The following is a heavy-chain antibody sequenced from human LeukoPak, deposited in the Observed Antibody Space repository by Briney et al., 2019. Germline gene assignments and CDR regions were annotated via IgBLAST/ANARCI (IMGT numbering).Heavy chain of an antibody. J-gene: IGHJ4*02. CDR3: ARGFGELSFDY. D-gene: IGHD3-10*01. V-gene: IGHV1-69*13. CDR2: IIPIFGTA. CDR1: GCTFSSYA. Sequence: ASVKVSCKASGCTFSSYAISWVRQAPAQGLEWMEGIIPIFGTANYAQKFQGRVTITAGESTSTAYMELSSLRSEDTAVYYYARGFGELSFDYWGQGTLVTVSS.